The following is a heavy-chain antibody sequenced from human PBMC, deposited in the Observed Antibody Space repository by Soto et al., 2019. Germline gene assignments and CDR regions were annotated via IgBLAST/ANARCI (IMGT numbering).Heavy chain of an antibody. CDR1: GTSLSTNGVG. J-gene: IGHJ5*01. CDR3: LRRRAGLWFQS. Sequence: QLTLKESGPTLVRPTQTLTLTCTFSGTSLSTNGVGVGWIRQPPGKALEWLALIYLDDDTRYSLSLKIRLTITEDTSNDPVRLIMTSIDPVETAEYYCLRRRAGLWFQSWGPGTLVTVSS. V-gene: IGHV2-5*02. CDR2: IYLDDDT.